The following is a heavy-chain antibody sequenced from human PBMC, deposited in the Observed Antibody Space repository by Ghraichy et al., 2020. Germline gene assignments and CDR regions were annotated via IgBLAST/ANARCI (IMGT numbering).Heavy chain of an antibody. J-gene: IGHJ6*01. CDR2: IYSSGCT. Sequence: SQTLSLTCTVSGGSISAYYWSWIRQPPGKGLEWIGYIYSSGCTTYNPSLNSRVNMSVDTSKNKFSLKLSSVTAADTAVYYCARQGGVVTPTNYYYYAVDVWGQGSTVTVSS. V-gene: IGHV4-59*08. D-gene: IGHD2-21*02. CDR3: ARQGGVVTPTNYYYYAVDV. CDR1: GGSISAYY.